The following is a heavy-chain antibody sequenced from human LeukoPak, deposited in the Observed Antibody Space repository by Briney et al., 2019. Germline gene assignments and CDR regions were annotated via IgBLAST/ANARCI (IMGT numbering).Heavy chain of an antibody. J-gene: IGHJ4*02. CDR1: GFTFSSYA. Sequence: GGSLRLSCAASGFTFSSYAMHWVRQAPGKGLEWVAVISYDGSNKYYADSVKGRFTISRDNSKNTLYLQMNSLRAEDTAVYYCANLKYSGSLNFDYWGQGTLVTVSS. CDR3: ANLKYSGSLNFDY. CDR2: ISYDGSNK. V-gene: IGHV3-30-3*01. D-gene: IGHD1-26*01.